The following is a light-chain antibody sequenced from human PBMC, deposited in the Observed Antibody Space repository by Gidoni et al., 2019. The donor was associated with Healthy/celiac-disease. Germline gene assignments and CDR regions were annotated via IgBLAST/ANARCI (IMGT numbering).Light chain of an antibody. CDR1: QSVSSN. J-gene: IGKJ1*01. CDR2: GAS. V-gene: IGKV3-15*01. Sequence: EIVMPQSPATLSVSPGERATLSCRASQSVSSNLAWYQQKPGQAPRLLIYGASPRATGIPARFSGSGSGTEFTLTISSLQSEDFAVYYCQQYNNWPWTFGQGTKVEVK. CDR3: QQYNNWPWT.